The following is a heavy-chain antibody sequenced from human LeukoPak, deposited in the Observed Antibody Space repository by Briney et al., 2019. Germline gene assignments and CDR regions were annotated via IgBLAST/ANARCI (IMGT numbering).Heavy chain of an antibody. V-gene: IGHV1-2*02. J-gene: IGHJ4*02. CDR2: INPNSGGT. D-gene: IGHD4-23*01. Sequence: GASVKVSCKASGYTFTGYYMHWVRQAPGQGLEWMGWINPNSGGTNYAQKFQGRVTMTRDTSISTAYMELSRLRSDDTAVYYCATNRRTTVVTPFDYWGQGTLVTVSS. CDR1: GYTFTGYY. CDR3: ATNRRTTVVTPFDY.